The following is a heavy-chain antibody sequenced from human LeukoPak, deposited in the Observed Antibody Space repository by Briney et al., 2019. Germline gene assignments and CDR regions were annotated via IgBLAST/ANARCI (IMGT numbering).Heavy chain of an antibody. CDR1: GGTFSSYA. Sequence: GASVKVSCKASGGTFSSYAISWVRQAPGQGLEWMGGIIPIFGTANYAQKFQGRVTITADESTSTAYMELSSLRSEDTAVYYCARAPYDSSGYSSYFDYWGRGTLVTVSS. D-gene: IGHD3-22*01. CDR2: IIPIFGTA. V-gene: IGHV1-69*13. CDR3: ARAPYDSSGYSSYFDY. J-gene: IGHJ4*02.